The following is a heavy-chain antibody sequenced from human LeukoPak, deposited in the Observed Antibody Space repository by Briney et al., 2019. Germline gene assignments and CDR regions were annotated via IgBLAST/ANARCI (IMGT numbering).Heavy chain of an antibody. CDR3: ARSDYGGYPNFDY. V-gene: IGHV3-48*01. CDR1: GFTFSTYS. J-gene: IGHJ4*02. D-gene: IGHD4-23*01. CDR2: ISSSSSTI. Sequence: GGSLRLSCAASGFTFSTYSMNWVRQAPGKGLEWVSYISSSSSTIYYADSMKGRFTVSRDNAKNSLYLQMNSLRAEDTAVYYCARSDYGGYPNFDYWGQGTLVTVSS.